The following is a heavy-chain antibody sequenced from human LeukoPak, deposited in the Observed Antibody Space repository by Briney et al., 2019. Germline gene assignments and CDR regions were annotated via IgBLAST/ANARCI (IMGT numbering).Heavy chain of an antibody. CDR2: IRYDGSSK. CDR1: GFTFNSYG. V-gene: IGHV3-30*02. Sequence: PGGSLRLSCAASGFTFNSYGIHWVRQAPGKGLEWVAFIRYDGSSKYYVDSVKGRLTISRDNSKNTLYLQMNSLRAEDTAVYYCAKDGITMIVVLGNWFDPWGQGTLVTVSS. CDR3: AKDGITMIVVLGNWFDP. D-gene: IGHD3-22*01. J-gene: IGHJ5*02.